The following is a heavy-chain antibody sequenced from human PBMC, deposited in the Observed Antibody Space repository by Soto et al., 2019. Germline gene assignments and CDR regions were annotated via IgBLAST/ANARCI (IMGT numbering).Heavy chain of an antibody. CDR3: AKAPVRLGELSLYFFVARYYFDY. Sequence: GGSLRLSCAASGFTFSSYAMSWVRQAPGKGLEWVSAISSSGGSTYYADSVKGRFTISRDNSKNTLYLQMNSLRAEDTAVYYCAKAPVRLGELSLYFFVARYYFDYWGQGTLVTVSS. J-gene: IGHJ4*02. CDR2: ISSSGGST. V-gene: IGHV3-23*01. CDR1: GFTFSSYA. D-gene: IGHD3-16*02.